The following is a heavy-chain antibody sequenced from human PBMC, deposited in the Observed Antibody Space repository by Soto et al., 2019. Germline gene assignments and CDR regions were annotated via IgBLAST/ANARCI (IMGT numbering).Heavy chain of an antibody. J-gene: IGHJ4*02. V-gene: IGHV3-9*01. D-gene: IGHD2-15*01. CDR3: AKDISWSGGSLPGGYFDY. Sequence: EVQLVESGGGLVQPGRSLRLSCAASGFTFDDYAMHWVRQAPGKGLEWVSGISWNSGSIGYADSVKGRFTISRDNAKNSLYLQMNSLRAEDTALYYCAKDISWSGGSLPGGYFDYWGQGTLVTVSS. CDR1: GFTFDDYA. CDR2: ISWNSGSI.